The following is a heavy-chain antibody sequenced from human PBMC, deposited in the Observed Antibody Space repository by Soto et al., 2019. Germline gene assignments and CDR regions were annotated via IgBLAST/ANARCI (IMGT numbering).Heavy chain of an antibody. V-gene: IGHV3-33*01. Sequence: GGSLRLSCAASGFTFSSYGMHRVRQAPGKGLEWVAVIWYDGSNKYYADSVKGRFTISRDNSKNTLYLQMDSLRAEDTAVYYCARESLRHDFWSGYYIPDAFDIWGQGTMVTVSS. J-gene: IGHJ3*02. CDR3: ARESLRHDFWSGYYIPDAFDI. CDR1: GFTFSSYG. D-gene: IGHD3-3*01. CDR2: IWYDGSNK.